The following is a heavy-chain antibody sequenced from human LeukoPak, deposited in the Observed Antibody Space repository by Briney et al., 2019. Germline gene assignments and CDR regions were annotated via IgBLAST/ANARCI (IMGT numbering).Heavy chain of an antibody. CDR3: ATERTSFGSGSYYNDRYYYEGMDV. Sequence: PSETLSLTCAVSGGSISSYNWWSWVRQPPGRGLEWIGEIFHSGSTNYNPSLKNRVTISVDTSKNQFSLNLHSVTAADTAVYYCATERTSFGSGSYYNDRYYYEGMDVWGQGTTVTVS. CDR2: IFHSGST. CDR1: GGSISSYNW. J-gene: IGHJ6*02. D-gene: IGHD3-10*01. V-gene: IGHV4-4*02.